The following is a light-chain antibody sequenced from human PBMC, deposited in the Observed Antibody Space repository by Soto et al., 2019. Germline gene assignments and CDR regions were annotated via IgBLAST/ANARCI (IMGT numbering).Light chain of an antibody. V-gene: IGKV3-15*01. Sequence: EIVMTQSPATLSVSPGERATLSCRASQSVSSKLAWYQQKPGQVPRVLIYGASTRATGIPARFSGSGSGTEFTLTISSLQSEDFAVYFCQHYNGWPPTWTFGQGTRVEIK. CDR2: GAS. CDR3: QHYNGWPPTWT. CDR1: QSVSSK. J-gene: IGKJ1*01.